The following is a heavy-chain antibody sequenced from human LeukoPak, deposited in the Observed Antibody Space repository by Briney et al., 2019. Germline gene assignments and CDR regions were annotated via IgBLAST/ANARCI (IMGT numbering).Heavy chain of an antibody. CDR2: IGTAGDT. V-gene: IGHV3-13*01. Sequence: GGSLRLSCAASGFTFSSYDMHWVRQATGKGLEWVSAIGTAGDTYYPGSVKGRFTISRENAKNSLYLQMNSLRAGDTAVYYCARGYDSSGYRLGPNWFDPWGQGTLVTVSS. J-gene: IGHJ5*02. CDR3: ARGYDSSGYRLGPNWFDP. CDR1: GFTFSSYD. D-gene: IGHD3-22*01.